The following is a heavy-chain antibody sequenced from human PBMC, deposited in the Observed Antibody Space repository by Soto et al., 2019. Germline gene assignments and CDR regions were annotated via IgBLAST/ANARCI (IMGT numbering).Heavy chain of an antibody. CDR1: GFSLSTSGVG. Sequence: QITLKESGPPLVKPTQTLTLTCTFSGFSLSTSGVGVGWIRQPPGKALEWLALIYWDDDKRYSPSLKSRLTITKDTSKNQVVLTMTNMDPVDTATYYCARAGGYDSSGYYYAGAFDIWGQGTMVTVSS. V-gene: IGHV2-5*02. J-gene: IGHJ3*02. D-gene: IGHD3-22*01. CDR3: ARAGGYDSSGYYYAGAFDI. CDR2: IYWDDDK.